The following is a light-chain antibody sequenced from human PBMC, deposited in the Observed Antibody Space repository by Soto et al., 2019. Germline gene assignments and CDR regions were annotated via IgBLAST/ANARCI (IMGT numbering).Light chain of an antibody. CDR2: TAS. J-gene: IGKJ1*01. CDR1: QNIKSH. V-gene: IGKV1-5*03. CDR3: QQYDLYSA. Sequence: DIQMTQSPSTLSASVGDRVTITCRASQNIKSHLAWYQQKPGKAPKLLIYTASSLQSGVPSRFSGSGSGTEFTLTISSLQPDDFATSYCQQYDLYSAFGQGTKVEIK.